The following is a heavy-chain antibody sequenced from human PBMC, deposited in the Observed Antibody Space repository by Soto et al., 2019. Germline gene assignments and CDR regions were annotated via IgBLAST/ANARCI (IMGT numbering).Heavy chain of an antibody. CDR3: AKVPPLDTAMAHGLDYFDY. Sequence: GGSLRLSCAASGFTFSSYAMSWVRQAPGKGLEWVSAISGSGGSTYYADSVKGRFTISRDNSKNTLYLQMNSLRAEDTAVYYCAKVPPLDTAMAHGLDYFDYWGQGTLVTVSS. J-gene: IGHJ4*02. CDR1: GFTFSSYA. V-gene: IGHV3-23*01. D-gene: IGHD5-18*01. CDR2: ISGSGGST.